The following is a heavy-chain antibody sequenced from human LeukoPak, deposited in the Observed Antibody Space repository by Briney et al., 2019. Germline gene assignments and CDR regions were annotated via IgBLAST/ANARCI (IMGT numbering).Heavy chain of an antibody. Sequence: PGGSLRLSCAASGFSVRDFWMAWVRQAPGKGLEGVAHIKEDSTADYYVDSVKGRFTISKDDGKNSLHLQMNSLRVEDMAVYYCVRGGWELDYWGQGTLVTVSS. D-gene: IGHD4-23*01. CDR1: GFSVRDFW. CDR2: IKEDSTAD. CDR3: VRGGWELDY. V-gene: IGHV3-7*01. J-gene: IGHJ4*02.